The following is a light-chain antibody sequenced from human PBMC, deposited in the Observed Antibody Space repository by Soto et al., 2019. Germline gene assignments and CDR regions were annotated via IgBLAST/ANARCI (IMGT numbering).Light chain of an antibody. V-gene: IGKV3-15*01. CDR1: QRVSSN. J-gene: IGKJ1*01. Sequence: EIVMTQSPATLSVSPGERATLSCRASQRVSSNLAWYQQKPGQAPRLLIYGASTRATGIPARFSGSRSGTEFTLTISSLQSEDFAVYCCQQYRTFGQGTKVEI. CDR2: GAS. CDR3: QQYRT.